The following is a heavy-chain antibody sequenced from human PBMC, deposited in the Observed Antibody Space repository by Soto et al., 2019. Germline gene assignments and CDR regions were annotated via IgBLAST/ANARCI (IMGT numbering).Heavy chain of an antibody. V-gene: IGHV3-30*18. CDR1: GFTFSRHN. J-gene: IGHJ6*03. Sequence: QVQLVESGGGVVQPGRSLRLSCGASGFTFSRHNIHWVRQAPGKGLEWVAAVLYDGSNEYYADSVKGRFTISRDNSKNTMYLQMNSLRAEDTAVYYCAKGEFEYSVSFQDYLDVWGKGTTVTVS. CDR3: AKGEFEYSVSFQDYLDV. D-gene: IGHD3-10*01. CDR2: VLYDGSNE.